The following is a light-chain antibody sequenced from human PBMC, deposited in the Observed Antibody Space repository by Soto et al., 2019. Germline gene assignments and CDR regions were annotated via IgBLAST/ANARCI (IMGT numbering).Light chain of an antibody. CDR3: SSYISSSTVV. CDR1: SSDVGAYNY. V-gene: IGLV2-14*01. CDR2: EVS. Sequence: QSVLTQPASVSGPPGQSITISCTGTSSDVGAYNYVPWYEQHPGKAPKLVIYEVSNRPSGVSNRFSGSRSGNTASLTISGLQAEDEADYYCSSYISSSTVVLGTGTKVTVL. J-gene: IGLJ1*01.